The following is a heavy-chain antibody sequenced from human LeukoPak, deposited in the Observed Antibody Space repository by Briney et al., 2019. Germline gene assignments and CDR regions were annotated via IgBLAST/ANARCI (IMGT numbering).Heavy chain of an antibody. CDR3: TRGRDSSSWHYYYYGMDV. CDR1: GFTLGDYA. Sequence: GGSLRLSCTASGFTLGDYAMSWVRQAPGKGLEWVGFIRSKAYGGTTEYAASVKGRFTISRDDSKSTAYLQMNSLKTEDTAVYYCTRGRDSSSWHYYYYGMDVWGQGTTVTVSS. J-gene: IGHJ6*02. V-gene: IGHV3-49*04. CDR2: IRSKAYGGTT. D-gene: IGHD6-13*01.